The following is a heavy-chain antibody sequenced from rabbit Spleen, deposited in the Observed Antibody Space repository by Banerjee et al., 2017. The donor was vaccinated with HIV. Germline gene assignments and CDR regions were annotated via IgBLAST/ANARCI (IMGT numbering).Heavy chain of an antibody. CDR3: VREAGYGGYGDGNL. CDR2: IYPDGSGST. J-gene: IGHJ4*01. D-gene: IGHD6-1*01. V-gene: IGHV1S45*01. Sequence: QEQLVESGGGLVQPEGSLTLTCTASGFSFSDTYYICWVRQAPGKGLEWIGCIYPDGSGSTAYASWAKGRFTISKTSSTTVTLQMNSMTAADTATYFCVREAGYGGYGDGNLWGPGTLVTDS. CDR1: GFSFSDTYY.